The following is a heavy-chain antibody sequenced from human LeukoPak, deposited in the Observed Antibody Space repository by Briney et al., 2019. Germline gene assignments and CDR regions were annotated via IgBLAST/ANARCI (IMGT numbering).Heavy chain of an antibody. V-gene: IGHV3-23*01. J-gene: IGHJ4*02. CDR2: ISDSGGST. CDR1: GFTFSSYA. D-gene: IGHD2-8*01. Sequence: GGSLRLSCAASGFTFSSYAMSCVRQAPGKGLEWISAISDSGGSTYDADSVKGRFTISRDNSKNTLYLQMNSLRAEDKDVYYCAKDTSIGRYCTDGVCSPFDYWGQGTLVNVSS. CDR3: AKDTSIGRYCTDGVCSPFDY.